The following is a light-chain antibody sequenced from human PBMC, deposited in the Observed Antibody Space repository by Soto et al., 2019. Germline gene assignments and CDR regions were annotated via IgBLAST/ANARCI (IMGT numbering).Light chain of an antibody. CDR1: NMGSKG. CDR2: DAS. V-gene: IGLV3-21*02. J-gene: IGLJ1*01. CDR3: QVWDSSSDHLYV. Sequence: SYELTQPPSVSVAPGQTARITCGGNNMGSKGVHWYQQKPGQAPVLVVYDASDRRSGIPERFSGSNSGNTATLTISRVEAGDEADYYCQVWDSSSDHLYVFGTGTKLTVL.